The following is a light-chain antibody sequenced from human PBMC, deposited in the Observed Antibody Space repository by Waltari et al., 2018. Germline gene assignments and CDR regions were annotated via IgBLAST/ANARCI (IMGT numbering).Light chain of an antibody. CDR1: SGHSSNV. CDR2: VNSDGSH. J-gene: IGLJ3*02. Sequence: QLVLTQSPSASASLGASVKLTCTLSSGHSSNVLARPQQQPEKGPRYLMKVNSDGSHSKGDEIPDRFSGSSSGAERYLTISSVQPEDEADYYCQTGGHGTWVFGGGTKLTVL. V-gene: IGLV4-69*01. CDR3: QTGGHGTWV.